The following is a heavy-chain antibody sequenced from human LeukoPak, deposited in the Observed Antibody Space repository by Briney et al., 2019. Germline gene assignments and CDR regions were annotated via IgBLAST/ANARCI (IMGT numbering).Heavy chain of an antibody. CDR3: ARAAAGPFDY. CDR1: VYTLTSYT. Sequence: GSVKVSCMPSVYTLTSYTMHWVPPAPGQRLERMGWINAVNGNTKYSQKFQGRVTITRDTSASTDYMELSSLRSEDTAVYYCARAAAGPFDYWGQGKLVTVSS. J-gene: IGHJ4*02. CDR2: INAVNGNT. D-gene: IGHD6-13*01. V-gene: IGHV1-3*01.